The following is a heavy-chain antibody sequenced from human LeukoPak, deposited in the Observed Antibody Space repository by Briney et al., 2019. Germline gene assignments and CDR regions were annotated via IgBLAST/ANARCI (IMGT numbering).Heavy chain of an antibody. CDR3: ASRKLGNDY. Sequence: SETLSLTCTVSGGSINNYYWSWIRQPPGKGLEWIGYIHYTGSTSYSPSLKSRVTISADTSQNQFSLKLSSVTAADTAVYYCASRKLGNDYWGQGTLVTVSS. V-gene: IGHV4-59*01. CDR2: IHYTGST. J-gene: IGHJ4*02. D-gene: IGHD7-27*01. CDR1: GGSINNYY.